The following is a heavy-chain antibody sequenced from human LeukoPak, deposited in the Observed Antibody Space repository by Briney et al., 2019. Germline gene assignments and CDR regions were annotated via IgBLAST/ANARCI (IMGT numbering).Heavy chain of an antibody. J-gene: IGHJ4*02. CDR1: GFTFSSYA. Sequence: PGRSLRLSCAASGFTFSSYAMHWVRQAPGKGLEWVAVISYDGSNKYYADSVKGRFTISRDNSKNTLYLQMNSLRAEDTAVYYLAREWGNVVVPAAPDFWGQGTLVTVSS. CDR2: ISYDGSNK. V-gene: IGHV3-30*01. D-gene: IGHD2-2*01. CDR3: AREWGNVVVPAAPDF.